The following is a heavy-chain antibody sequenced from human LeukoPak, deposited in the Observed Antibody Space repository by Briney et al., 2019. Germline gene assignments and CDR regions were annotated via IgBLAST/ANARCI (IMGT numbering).Heavy chain of an antibody. CDR3: ARVPPKDSSGWGWDDAFDI. D-gene: IGHD3-22*01. CDR1: GYTFTSYD. Sequence: RASVKVSCKASGYTFTSYDINWVRQATGQGLEWMGWMNPNSGNTGYAQKFQGRVTITRNTSISTAYMELSSLRSEDTAVYYCARVPPKDSSGWGWDDAFDIWGQGTMVTVSS. CDR2: MNPNSGNT. J-gene: IGHJ3*02. V-gene: IGHV1-8*03.